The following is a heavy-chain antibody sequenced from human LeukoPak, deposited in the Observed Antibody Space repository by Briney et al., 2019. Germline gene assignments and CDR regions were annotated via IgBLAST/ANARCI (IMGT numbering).Heavy chain of an antibody. D-gene: IGHD3-10*01. CDR1: GGSISTSNYY. CDR2: IFYSGST. Sequence: SETLSLTCTVSGGSISTSNYYWGWIRQPPGKGLEWIGNIFYSGSTYYSPSLKSRVTISVDTSKNQFSLKLSSVTAADTAVYYCARQNRRTNGSGSYYNVARRGWFDPWGQGTLVAVSS. J-gene: IGHJ5*02. V-gene: IGHV4-39*01. CDR3: ARQNRRTNGSGSYYNVARRGWFDP.